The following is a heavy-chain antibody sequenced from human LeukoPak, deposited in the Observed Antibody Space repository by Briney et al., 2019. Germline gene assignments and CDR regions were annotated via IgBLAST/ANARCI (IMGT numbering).Heavy chain of an antibody. CDR2: IYYSGST. D-gene: IGHD4-17*01. Sequence: SETLSLTCTVSGGSISSYYWSWIRQPPGKGLEWIGYIYYSGSTNYNPSLKSRVTISVDTSKNQFSLKLSSVTAADTAVYYCARDRTVITKYTTYYYYYGMDVWGQGTTVTVSS. CDR3: ARDRTVITKYTTYYYYYGMDV. CDR1: GGSISSYY. V-gene: IGHV4-59*01. J-gene: IGHJ6*02.